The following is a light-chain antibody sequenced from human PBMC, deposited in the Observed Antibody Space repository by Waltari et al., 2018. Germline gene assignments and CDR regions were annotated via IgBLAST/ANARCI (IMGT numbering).Light chain of an antibody. CDR1: SSDVGGYNY. CDR3: SSYTGHYTPYV. CDR2: DVT. V-gene: IGLV2-14*01. Sequence: QSALTQPASVSGSPGQSITISCTGTSSDVGGYNYVSWYQQHPVKAPKLMIFDVTERPSGVSIRFSGSKSGNTASLTISGLQAEDEADYYCSSYTGHYTPYVFGTGTKVTVL. J-gene: IGLJ1*01.